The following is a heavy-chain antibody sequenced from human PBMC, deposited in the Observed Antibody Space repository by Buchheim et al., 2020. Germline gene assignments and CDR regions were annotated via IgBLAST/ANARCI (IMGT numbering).Heavy chain of an antibody. D-gene: IGHD6-6*01. CDR2: ISHDGSNK. CDR1: GFTFSSYG. Sequence: QLQLVESGGGVVQPGRSLRLSCAASGFTFSSYGMHWVRQAPGKGLEWVALISHDGSNKYYVDSVKGRFTISRDNSKNTLYLQINSLRAEDTAVYYCAKDLASYSRSWPAYWGQGTL. J-gene: IGHJ4*02. CDR3: AKDLASYSRSWPAY. V-gene: IGHV3-30*18.